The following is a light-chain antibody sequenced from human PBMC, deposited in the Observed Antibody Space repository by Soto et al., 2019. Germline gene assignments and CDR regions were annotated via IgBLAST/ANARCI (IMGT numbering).Light chain of an antibody. CDR3: QQFNAYPLT. Sequence: DIQLTQSPSFLSASVGDRVTISCRASQGISDYVAWYQQKPGQAPRLLIYGASTWPSGVPSRFSGSASGTDFTLTSSILQPEDFVTYFCQQFNAYPLTFGGGTKLEIK. V-gene: IGKV1-9*01. J-gene: IGKJ4*01. CDR1: QGISDY. CDR2: GAS.